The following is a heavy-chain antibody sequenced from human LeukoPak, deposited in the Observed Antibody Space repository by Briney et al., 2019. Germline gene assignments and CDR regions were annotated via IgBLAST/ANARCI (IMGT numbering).Heavy chain of an antibody. CDR2: ITPSGSPS. CDR3: ARGAYGSGSYGDNWFDP. CDR1: GFTFSRHG. V-gene: IGHV3-23*01. J-gene: IGHJ5*02. Sequence: GGSLRLSCAASGFTFSRHGIDWVRQAPGKGLEWVSGITPSGSPSYYADSVKGRFTISRDNSKNTLCLQMNSLRAEDTAVYYCARGAYGSGSYGDNWFDPWGQGTLVTVSS. D-gene: IGHD3-10*01.